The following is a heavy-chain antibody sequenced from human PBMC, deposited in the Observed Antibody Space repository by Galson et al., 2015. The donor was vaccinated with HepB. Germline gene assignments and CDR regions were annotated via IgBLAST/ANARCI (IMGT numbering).Heavy chain of an antibody. CDR3: ARDLGSYYYYGMDV. CDR2: ISYAGSNK. D-gene: IGHD2-2*03. J-gene: IGHJ6*02. Sequence: FTFSSYAMHWVRQAPGKGLEWVAVISYAGSNKYYADSVKGRFTISRDNSKNTLYLQMNSLRAEDTAVYYCARDLGSYYYYGMDVWGQGTTVTVSS. CDR1: FTFSSYA. V-gene: IGHV3-30-3*01.